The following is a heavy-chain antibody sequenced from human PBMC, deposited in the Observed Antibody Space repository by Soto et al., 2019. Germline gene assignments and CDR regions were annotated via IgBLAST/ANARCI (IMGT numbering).Heavy chain of an antibody. D-gene: IGHD3-9*01. Sequence: VESGGGLVQPGGSLSLSCAASGFSFSRLWMNWVRQAPGKGLEWVANIKEDGSEKNYVDSVKGRFTISRDNAKNSLYLQMNSLRAEDTAVYYCTSGHYNAPLGGPGTLVTVSS. CDR1: GFSFSRLW. J-gene: IGHJ4*02. CDR2: IKEDGSEK. CDR3: TSGHYNAPL. V-gene: IGHV3-7*01.